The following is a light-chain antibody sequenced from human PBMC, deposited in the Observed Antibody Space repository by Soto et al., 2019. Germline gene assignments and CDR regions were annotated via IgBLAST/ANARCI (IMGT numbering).Light chain of an antibody. CDR3: ATWDDSLNGFYV. V-gene: IGLV1-44*01. CDR2: SNN. CDR1: SSNIASNT. Sequence: QSVLTQPPSASGTPGQRVTISCSGSSSNIASNTVNWYQQLPGTAPKLLIYSNNQRPSGVPDRFSGSKSGTSASLAISGLRSEDEADYYCATWDDSLNGFYVFGTGTKVTGL. J-gene: IGLJ1*01.